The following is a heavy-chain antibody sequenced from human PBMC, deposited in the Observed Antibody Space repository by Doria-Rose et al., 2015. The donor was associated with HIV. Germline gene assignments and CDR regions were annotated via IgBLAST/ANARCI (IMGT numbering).Heavy chain of an antibody. Sequence: QVTLKESGPVLVKPTETLTLTCTVSGVSLSSPGMGVSWIRQPPGKALEWLANIFSYDEGSYKTSLKSRLTISSGTSKSQVVLTMTDMDRVGTATYYCARIKSSRWYHKYYFDFWGQGTLVIVSA. CDR3: ARIKSSRWYHKYYFDF. CDR1: GVSLSSPGMG. J-gene: IGHJ4*02. D-gene: IGHD6-13*01. V-gene: IGHV2-26*01. CDR2: IFSYDEG.